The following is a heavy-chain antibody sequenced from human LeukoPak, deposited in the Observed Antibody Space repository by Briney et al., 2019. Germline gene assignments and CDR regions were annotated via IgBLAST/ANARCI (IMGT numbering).Heavy chain of an antibody. CDR3: AKSRGIGVRAFDI. CDR1: GFVFEDFA. V-gene: IGHV3-9*01. Sequence: PGRSLRLFCAASGFVFEDFAMNWVRQVPGKGLEWVSDISWNSYRKHYADSVKGRFTISRDNAKKSLYLEMNSLRVEDTAFYYCAKSRGIGVRAFDIWGQGTMVTVSS. CDR2: ISWNSYRK. D-gene: IGHD3-3*01. J-gene: IGHJ3*02.